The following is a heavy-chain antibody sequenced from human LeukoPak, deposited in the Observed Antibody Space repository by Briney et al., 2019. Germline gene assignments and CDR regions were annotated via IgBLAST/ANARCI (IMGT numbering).Heavy chain of an antibody. CDR1: AYTFTIYG. D-gene: IGHD3-10*01. Sequence: ASVTVSFKSSAYTFTIYGISWVRQAPGQGLEWMGWISAYNGNTNYAQKLQGRVTMTTDTSTSTAYMELRSLRSDDTAVYYCALGYGSGSYYQFDYWGQGTLVTVSS. V-gene: IGHV1-18*01. CDR3: ALGYGSGSYYQFDY. J-gene: IGHJ4*02. CDR2: ISAYNGNT.